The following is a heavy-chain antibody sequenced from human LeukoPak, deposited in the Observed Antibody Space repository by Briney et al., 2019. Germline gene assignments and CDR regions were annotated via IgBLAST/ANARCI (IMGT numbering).Heavy chain of an antibody. CDR2: ISFHGINT. D-gene: IGHD6-13*01. J-gene: IGHJ4*02. V-gene: IGHV3-30*03. Sequence: PGGSLRLSCAASGFTFSDYYMSWIRQAPGKGLEWVAVISFHGINTDYGASVKGRFTISRDNSENTLFLQMNSLRPDDTAVYYCARDPAAGSRLYYFDSWGQGTLVTVSS. CDR3: ARDPAAGSRLYYFDS. CDR1: GFTFSDYY.